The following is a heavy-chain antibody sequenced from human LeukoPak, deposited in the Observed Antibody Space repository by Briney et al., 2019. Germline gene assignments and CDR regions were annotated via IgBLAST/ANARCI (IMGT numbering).Heavy chain of an antibody. D-gene: IGHD1-26*01. CDR2: IYTSGRT. CDR1: GAPITSYY. V-gene: IGHV4-4*07. J-gene: IGHJ4*02. Sequence: SETLSLTCTVPGAPITSYYWSWIRQPAGKGLEWIGRIYTSGRTDYNPSLKSRVTMSVDTSKNQFSLKLSSVTAADTAVYYCARDVLVGASTTYFDYWGQGTLVTVSS. CDR3: ARDVLVGASTTYFDY.